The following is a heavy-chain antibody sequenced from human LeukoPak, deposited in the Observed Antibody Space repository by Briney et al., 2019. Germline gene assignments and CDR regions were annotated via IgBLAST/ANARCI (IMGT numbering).Heavy chain of an antibody. Sequence: GGSLRLSCAASGFTFSSYAMHWVRQAPGKGLEWVAVISYDGSNKYYADSVKGRFTISRDNSKNTLYLQMNSLRAEDTAVYYCAKDGVGHSSSWPKRGYFDYWGQGTLVTVSS. CDR2: ISYDGSNK. CDR3: AKDGVGHSSSWPKRGYFDY. V-gene: IGHV3-30-3*01. J-gene: IGHJ4*02. CDR1: GFTFSSYA. D-gene: IGHD6-13*01.